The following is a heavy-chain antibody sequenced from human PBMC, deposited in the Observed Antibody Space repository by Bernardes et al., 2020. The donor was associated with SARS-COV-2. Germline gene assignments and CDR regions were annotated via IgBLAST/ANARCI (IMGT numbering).Heavy chain of an antibody. CDR3: ARDGRYCSGGSCWD. J-gene: IGHJ4*02. Sequence: ASVKVSCQASGYTGTSYGSSWVRQAPGQGLEWMGCISAYNGTTTYAQKLQGRVTMTTYTSTSTAYLELKSLRSDDTAVYYCARDGRYCSGGSCWDWGQGTLVTVSS. CDR1: GYTGTSYG. CDR2: ISAYNGTT. V-gene: IGHV1-18*01. D-gene: IGHD2-15*01.